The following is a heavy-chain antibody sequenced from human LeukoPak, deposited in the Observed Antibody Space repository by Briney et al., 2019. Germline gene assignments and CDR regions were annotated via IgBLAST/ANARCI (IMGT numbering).Heavy chain of an antibody. CDR2: ISGSGGST. D-gene: IGHD1-26*01. J-gene: IGHJ4*02. CDR1: GFTFSDYF. CDR3: AKDVSGSYYSPPNYFDY. V-gene: IGHV3-23*01. Sequence: GGSLRLSCAASGFTFSDYFMNWIRQAPGKGPEWVSAISGSGGSTYYADSVKGRFTISRDNSKNTLYLQMSSLRAEDTAIYYCAKDVSGSYYSPPNYFDYWGQGTLVTVSS.